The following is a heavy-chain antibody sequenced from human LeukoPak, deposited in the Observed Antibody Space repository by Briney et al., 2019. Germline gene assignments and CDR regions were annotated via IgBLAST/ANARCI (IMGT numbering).Heavy chain of an antibody. J-gene: IGHJ4*02. CDR3: ARGRDYYDSSGYYYFDY. V-gene: IGHV4-39*07. Sequence: SETLSLTCTVSGGSISSSSYYWGWIRQPPGKGLELIGSIYYSGSTYYNPSLKSRVTISVDTSKNQFSLKLSSVTAADTAVYYCARGRDYYDSSGYYYFDYWGQGTLVTVSS. CDR1: GGSISSSSYY. CDR2: IYYSGST. D-gene: IGHD3-22*01.